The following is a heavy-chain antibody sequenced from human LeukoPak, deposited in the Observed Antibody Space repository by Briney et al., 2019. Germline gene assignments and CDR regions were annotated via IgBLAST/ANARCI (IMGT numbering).Heavy chain of an antibody. CDR3: AREDNLGSGSSPNDY. V-gene: IGHV1-2*06. Sequence: GASVKVSCKASGYTFTSYGISWVRQAPGQGLEWMGRSNPNSGGRNYAQKFQGRVTMTRDTSISTAYMELSRLRSDDTAVYYCAREDNLGSGSSPNDYWGQGTLVTVSS. D-gene: IGHD6-19*01. CDR2: SNPNSGGR. CDR1: GYTFTSYG. J-gene: IGHJ4*02.